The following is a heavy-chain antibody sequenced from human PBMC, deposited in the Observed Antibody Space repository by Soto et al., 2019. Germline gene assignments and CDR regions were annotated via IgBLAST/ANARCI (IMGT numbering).Heavy chain of an antibody. V-gene: IGHV1-3*01. J-gene: IGHJ6*02. CDR3: ARDRGSSSTGYYYYGMDV. D-gene: IGHD6-6*01. Sequence: ASVKVSCKASGYTFTSYAMHWVRQAPGQRLEWMGLINAGNGNTKYAQKFQGRVTITRDTSTSTAYMELSSLRSEDTTVYYCARDRGSSSTGYYYYGMDVWGQGTTVTFSS. CDR1: GYTFTSYA. CDR2: INAGNGNT.